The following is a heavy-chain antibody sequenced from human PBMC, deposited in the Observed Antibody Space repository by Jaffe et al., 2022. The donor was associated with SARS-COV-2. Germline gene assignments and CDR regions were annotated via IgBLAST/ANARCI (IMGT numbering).Heavy chain of an antibody. V-gene: IGHV4-61*01. D-gene: IGHD3-10*01. J-gene: IGHJ4*02. CDR2: IYYSGST. CDR1: GGSVSSGSYY. Sequence: QVQLQESGPGLVKPSETLSLTCTVSGGSVSSGSYYWSWIRQPPGKGLEWIGYIYYSGSTNYNPSLKSRVTISVDTSKNQFSLKLSSVTAADTAVYYCARGLRVTMVRGANNYFDYWGQGTLVTVSS. CDR3: ARGLRVTMVRGANNYFDY.